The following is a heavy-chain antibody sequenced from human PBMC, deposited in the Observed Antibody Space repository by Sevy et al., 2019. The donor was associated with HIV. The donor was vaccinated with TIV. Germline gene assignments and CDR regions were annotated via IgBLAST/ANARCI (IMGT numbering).Heavy chain of an antibody. V-gene: IGHV3-43*01. Sequence: GESLKISCAASGFTFDDYTMHWVRQAPGKGLEWVSLISWDGGSTYYADSVKGRFTISRDNSKNSLYLQMNSLRTEDTALYYCAKDMTTRGTRYSSSWDLIDYWGQGTLVTVSS. CDR2: ISWDGGST. CDR1: GFTFDDYT. J-gene: IGHJ4*02. CDR3: AKDMTTRGTRYSSSWDLIDY. D-gene: IGHD6-13*01.